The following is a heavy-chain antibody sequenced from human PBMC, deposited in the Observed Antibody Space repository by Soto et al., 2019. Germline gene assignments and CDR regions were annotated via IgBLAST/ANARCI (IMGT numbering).Heavy chain of an antibody. D-gene: IGHD1-26*01. CDR2: ISYDGSNK. J-gene: IGHJ4*02. V-gene: IGHV3-30*18. CDR3: ANQASVSYSGYFDY. Sequence: QVQLVESGGGVVQPGRSLRLSCAASGFTFSSYGMHWVRQAPGKGLEWVAVISYDGSNKYYADSVKGRFTISRDNSKNTLYLQMNSLRAEDTAVYYCANQASVSYSGYFDYWGQGTLVTVSS. CDR1: GFTFSSYG.